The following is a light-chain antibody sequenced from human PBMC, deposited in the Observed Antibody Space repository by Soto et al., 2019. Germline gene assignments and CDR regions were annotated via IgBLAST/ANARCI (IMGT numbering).Light chain of an antibody. CDR2: DAS. J-gene: IGKJ5*01. CDR3: QQRSNWPIT. Sequence: EIVLTQSPATLSLSPGESATLSCRASQSVSTYLAWYQQKVGQAPRLLIYDASNRATGIPARFSGSGSGTDFTLTISSLEPEDFAVYYCQQRSNWPITFGQGTRLEI. CDR1: QSVSTY. V-gene: IGKV3-11*01.